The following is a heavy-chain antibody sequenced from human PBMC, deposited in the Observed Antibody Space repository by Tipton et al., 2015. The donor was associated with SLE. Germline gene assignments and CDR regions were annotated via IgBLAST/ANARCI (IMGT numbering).Heavy chain of an antibody. Sequence: QSGAEVKKTGASVKVSCKASGYTFTSYHITWVRQASGQGLEWMGWMNPNSGNTGYAQNFQDRLTMTRNTSMSTAYMELSSLRADDAAVYYCASVELRSWAIACWGHGTLVTVSS. CDR2: MNPNSGNT. CDR1: GYTFTSYH. CDR3: ASVELRSWAIAC. J-gene: IGHJ4*01. V-gene: IGHV1-8*01. D-gene: IGHD1-26*01.